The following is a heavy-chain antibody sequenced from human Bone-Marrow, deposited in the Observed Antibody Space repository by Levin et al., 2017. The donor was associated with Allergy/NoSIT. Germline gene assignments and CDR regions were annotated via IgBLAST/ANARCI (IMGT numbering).Heavy chain of an antibody. D-gene: IGHD3-10*01. CDR1: GGSISSNNW. Sequence: PGGSLRLSCAVSGGSISSNNWWTWVRQSPGKGLEWIGEIHHTDSTNYNPSLRSRVTISVDKSKNQFSLKLSSLTAADTAVYYCARDQGWFGERNYYMDVWGTGTTVTVSS. CDR3: ARDQGWFGERNYYMDV. J-gene: IGHJ6*03. V-gene: IGHV4-4*02. CDR2: IHHTDST.